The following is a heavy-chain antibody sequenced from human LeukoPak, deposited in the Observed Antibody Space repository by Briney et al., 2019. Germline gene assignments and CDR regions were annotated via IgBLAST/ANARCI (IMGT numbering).Heavy chain of an antibody. CDR3: ARGTDIVVVPASHTYYFDY. D-gene: IGHD2-2*01. CDR2: IYYSGST. Sequence: SETLSLTCTVSGGSISSYYWSWIRQPPGKGLEWIGYIYYSGSTNYNPSLKSRVTISVDTSKNQFTLKRSSVTAADTAVYYCARGTDIVVVPASHTYYFDYWGQGTLVTVSS. CDR1: GGSISSYY. V-gene: IGHV4-59*12. J-gene: IGHJ4*02.